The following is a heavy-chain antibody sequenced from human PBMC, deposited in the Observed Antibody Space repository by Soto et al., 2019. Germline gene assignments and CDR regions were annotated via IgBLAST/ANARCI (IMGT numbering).Heavy chain of an antibody. D-gene: IGHD6-13*01. CDR2: ISSSGSTI. CDR1: GFTFSDYY. CDR3: ARDRGIAAAGMRARFFDY. V-gene: IGHV3-11*01. J-gene: IGHJ4*02. Sequence: GGSLRLSCAASGFTFSDYYMSWIRQAPGKGLEWVSYISSSGSTIYYADSVKGRFTISRDNAKNSLYLQMNSLRAEDTAVYYCARDRGIAAAGMRARFFDYWGQGTLVTVSS.